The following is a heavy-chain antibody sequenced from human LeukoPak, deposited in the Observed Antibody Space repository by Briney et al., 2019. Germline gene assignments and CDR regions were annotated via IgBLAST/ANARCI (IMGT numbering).Heavy chain of an antibody. CDR3: APNLGADYYYYYMDV. CDR1: GYTFTGYY. J-gene: IGHJ6*03. Sequence: ASVKVSCKASGYTFTGYYMHWVRQAPGQGLEWMGRINPNSGGTNYAQKFQGRVTMTRDTSISTAYMELSRLRSDDTAVYYCAPNLGADYYYYYMDVWGKGTTVTVSS. D-gene: IGHD1-1*01. V-gene: IGHV1-2*06. CDR2: INPNSGGT.